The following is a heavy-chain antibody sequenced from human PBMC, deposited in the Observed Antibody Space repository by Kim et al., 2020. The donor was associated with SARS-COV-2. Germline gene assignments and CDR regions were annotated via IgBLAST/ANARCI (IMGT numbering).Heavy chain of an antibody. CDR3: GRLPRFYCSGGSCYGAYFDS. D-gene: IGHD2-15*01. V-gene: IGHV5-51*01. Sequence: GESLKISCKGSGYTFTNYWIGWVRQRPGKGLEWMGIFHPGDSDTRYSPSFQGHVTISADKSITTAYVQWRSLKASDTAMYYCGRLPRFYCSGGSCYGAYFDSWGQGTLVTVS. CDR1: GYTFTNYW. J-gene: IGHJ4*02. CDR2: FHPGDSDT.